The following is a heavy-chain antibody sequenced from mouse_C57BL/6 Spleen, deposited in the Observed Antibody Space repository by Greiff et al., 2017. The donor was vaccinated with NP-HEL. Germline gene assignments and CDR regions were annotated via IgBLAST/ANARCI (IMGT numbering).Heavy chain of an antibody. CDR2: IYHRDGST. Sequence: VQLQESGPELVKPGASVKLSCKASGYTFTSYDINWVKQRPGQGLEWIGWIYHRDGSTKYNDKFKGKATLTVDTSSSTAYMELHSLTSEDSAVYFCARVTTVEPGFDYWGQGTTLTVSS. CDR3: ARVTTVEPGFDY. D-gene: IGHD1-1*01. V-gene: IGHV1-85*01. CDR1: GYTFTSYD. J-gene: IGHJ2*01.